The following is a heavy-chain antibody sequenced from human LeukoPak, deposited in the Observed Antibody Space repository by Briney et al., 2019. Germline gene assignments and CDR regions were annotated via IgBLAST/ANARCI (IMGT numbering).Heavy chain of an antibody. CDR1: GGSISSNNW. CDR3: ARGYRVVTAIGHGAVGERPHPTVYGMDV. V-gene: IGHV4-4*02. J-gene: IGHJ6*02. CDR2: IYHDGST. D-gene: IGHD2-21*02. Sequence: SETLSLTCAVSGGSISSNNWWIWVRQSPEKGLEWIGEIYHDGSTNYNPSLKSRVTISVDTSKNQFFLKLSSVTAADTAVYYCARGYRVVTAIGHGAVGERPHPTVYGMDVWGQGTTVTVSS.